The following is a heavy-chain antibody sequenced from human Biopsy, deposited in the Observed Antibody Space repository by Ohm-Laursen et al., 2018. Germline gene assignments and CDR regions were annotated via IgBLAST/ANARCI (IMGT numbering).Heavy chain of an antibody. D-gene: IGHD5-18*01. CDR2: FAPENGKT. Sequence: GASVRVSCKVSGYTLTALSMHWVRQAPGRGLEWMGGFAPENGKTIYAQKFQGRITMTEDTSTDTAYMELSSLRSEDTAVYYCAKNLGYSYGPIDYWGQGTLVTVSS. V-gene: IGHV1-24*01. J-gene: IGHJ4*02. CDR1: GYTLTALS. CDR3: AKNLGYSYGPIDY.